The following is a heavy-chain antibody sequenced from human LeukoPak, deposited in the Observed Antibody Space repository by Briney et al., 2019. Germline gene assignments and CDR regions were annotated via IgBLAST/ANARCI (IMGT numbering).Heavy chain of an antibody. CDR1: GGSISSNTYY. V-gene: IGHV4-39*01. CDR3: ARAYYYASSAFDI. J-gene: IGHJ3*02. D-gene: IGHD3-22*01. Sequence: SETLSLTCTVSGGSISSNTYYWDWIRQPPGKGLECVGSIYYGGSTYYNPSLKSRVIISVDTSKNQFSLKLSSVTAADTAVYYCARAYYYASSAFDIWGQGTMVTVSS. CDR2: IYYGGST.